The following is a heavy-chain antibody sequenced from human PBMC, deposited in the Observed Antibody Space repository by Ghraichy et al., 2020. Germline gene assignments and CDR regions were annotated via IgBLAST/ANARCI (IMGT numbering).Heavy chain of an antibody. J-gene: IGHJ6*03. Sequence: GGSLRLSCAASGFTFSSYAMHWVRQAPGKGLEWVAVISYDGSNKYYADSVKGRFTISRDNSKNTLYLQMNSLRAEDTAVDYCARDFSPRAITIFGVVIDSPYYYMDVWGKGTTVTVSS. CDR2: ISYDGSNK. D-gene: IGHD3-3*01. CDR3: ARDFSPRAITIFGVVIDSPYYYMDV. CDR1: GFTFSSYA. V-gene: IGHV3-30-3*01.